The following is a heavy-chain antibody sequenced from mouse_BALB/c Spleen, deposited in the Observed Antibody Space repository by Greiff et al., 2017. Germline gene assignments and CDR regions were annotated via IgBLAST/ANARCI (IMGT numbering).Heavy chain of an antibody. V-gene: IGHV1S81*02. CDR1: GYTFTSYY. J-gene: IGHJ3*01. CDR2: INPSNGGT. CDR3: TRGGYDGYGGFAY. D-gene: IGHD2-3*01. Sequence: QVQLQQPGAELVKPGASVKLSCKASGYTFTSYYMYWVKQRPGQGLEWIGGINPSNGGTNFNEKFKSKATLTVDKSSSTAYMQLSSLTSEDSAVYYCTRGGYDGYGGFAYWGQGTLVTVSA.